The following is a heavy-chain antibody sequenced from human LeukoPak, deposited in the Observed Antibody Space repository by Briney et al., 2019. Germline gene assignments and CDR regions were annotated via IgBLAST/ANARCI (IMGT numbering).Heavy chain of an antibody. CDR1: GFTFDDYA. CDR3: AKDISSGVAAAGTSWFDP. J-gene: IGHJ5*02. V-gene: IGHV3-9*01. CDR2: ISWNSGSI. Sequence: GRSLRLSCAASGFTFDDYAMHWVRQAPGKGLEWVAGISWNSGSIGYADSVKGRFTITRGNAKNSLYLQMNSLRAEDTALYYCAKDISSGVAAAGTSWFDPWGQGTLVTVSS. D-gene: IGHD6-13*01.